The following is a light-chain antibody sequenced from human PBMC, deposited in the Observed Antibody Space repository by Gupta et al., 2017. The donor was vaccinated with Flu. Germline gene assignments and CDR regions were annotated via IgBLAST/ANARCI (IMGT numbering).Light chain of an antibody. CDR1: SSDVGNSDY. J-gene: IGLJ1*01. Sequence: QSALPLPVSVSGSPGHSISISCTGTSSDVGNSDYVSWYQQDPGKAPKLLIYDVSNRPSGVSSRFSGSKSGNTASLTISGLQAEDETEYYCSSYTSTTTFYVFGTGTKVTVL. V-gene: IGLV2-14*01. CDR3: SSYTSTTTFYV. CDR2: DVS.